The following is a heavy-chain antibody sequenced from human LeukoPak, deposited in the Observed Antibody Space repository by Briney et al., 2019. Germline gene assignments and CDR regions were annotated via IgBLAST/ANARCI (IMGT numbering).Heavy chain of an antibody. CDR1: GFNFIDYS. CDR2: INGDATAT. Sequence: GGSLRLSCAASGFNFIDYSMNWVRQAPGKGLMWVAQINGDATATNYAGSVKGRFTISRDNAKNTVHLQMSALTAEDTAVYYCARDKWWGASDHWGQGSLVTVSS. CDR3: ARDKWWGASDH. V-gene: IGHV3-74*01. D-gene: IGHD2-8*01. J-gene: IGHJ4*02.